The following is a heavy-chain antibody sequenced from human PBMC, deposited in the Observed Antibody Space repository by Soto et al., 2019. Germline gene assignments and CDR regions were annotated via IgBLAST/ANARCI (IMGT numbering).Heavy chain of an antibody. CDR1: GFTFSSYG. Sequence: GGSLRLSCAASGFTFSSYGMHWVRQAPGKGLEWVAVIWYDGSNKYYADSVKGRFTISRDNSKNTLYLQMNSLRAEDTAVYYCARDWGPGGFGELLKYYYYYGMEVWGQGTTVTVSS. V-gene: IGHV3-33*01. J-gene: IGHJ6*02. CDR3: ARDWGPGGFGELLKYYYYYGMEV. CDR2: IWYDGSNK. D-gene: IGHD3-10*01.